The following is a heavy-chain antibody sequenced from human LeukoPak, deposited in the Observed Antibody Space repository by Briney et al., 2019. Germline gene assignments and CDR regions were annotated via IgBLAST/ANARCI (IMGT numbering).Heavy chain of an antibody. CDR3: TSLLGYCSSTSCPRWDY. D-gene: IGHD2-2*01. J-gene: IGHJ4*02. V-gene: IGHV3-73*01. CDR2: IRSKANSYAT. Sequence: GGSLRLSCAASGFTFSGSAMDWVRQASGKGLEWVGRIRSKANSYATAYAASVKGRFTISRDDSKNTAYLQMNSLKTEDTAVYFCTSLLGYCSSTSCPRWDYWGQGTLVTVSS. CDR1: GFTFSGSA.